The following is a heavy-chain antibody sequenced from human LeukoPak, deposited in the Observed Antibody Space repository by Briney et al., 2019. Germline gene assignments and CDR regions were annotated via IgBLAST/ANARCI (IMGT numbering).Heavy chain of an antibody. J-gene: IGHJ3*02. CDR3: AKSLTGETGEAFDI. D-gene: IGHD1-14*01. V-gene: IGHV3-30*18. Sequence: GGSLRLSCAASGFTFSSYGMHWVRQAPGKGLEWVAVISYDGSNKYYADSVKGRFTISRGNSKNTLYLQMNSLRAEDTAVYYCAKSLTGETGEAFDIWGQGTMVTVSS. CDR2: ISYDGSNK. CDR1: GFTFSSYG.